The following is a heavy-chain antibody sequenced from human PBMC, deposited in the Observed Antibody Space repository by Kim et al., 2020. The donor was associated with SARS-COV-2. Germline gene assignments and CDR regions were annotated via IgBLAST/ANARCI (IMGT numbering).Heavy chain of an antibody. Sequence: GGSLRLSCAASGFTFSGSAMHWVRQASGKGLEWVGRIRSKANSYATAYAASVKGRFTISRDDSKNTAYLQMNSLKTEDTAVYYCTRLRSYYYDSSGYHENDYWGQGTLVTVSS. CDR3: TRLRSYYYDSSGYHENDY. J-gene: IGHJ4*02. D-gene: IGHD3-22*01. CDR2: IRSKANSYAT. V-gene: IGHV3-73*01. CDR1: GFTFSGSA.